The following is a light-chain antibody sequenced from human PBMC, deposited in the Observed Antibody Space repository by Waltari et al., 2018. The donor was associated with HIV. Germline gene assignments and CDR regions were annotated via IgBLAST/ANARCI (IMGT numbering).Light chain of an antibody. Sequence: SDLTQPASVSGFLGQSITISCTGADSDFGFYNFISWYQQQPGKVPKLLLYEVDTPAYGFPGRFSGSKSGNTASLTISGLHVEDEGLYHCASYTADDTVLFGGGTTVTV. V-gene: IGLV2-14*01. CDR1: DSDFGFYNF. J-gene: IGLJ2*01. CDR2: EVD. CDR3: ASYTADDTVL.